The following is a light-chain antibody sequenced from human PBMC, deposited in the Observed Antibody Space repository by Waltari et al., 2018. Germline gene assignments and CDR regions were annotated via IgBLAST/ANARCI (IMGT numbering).Light chain of an antibody. CDR1: QSVLYSSNDKND. Sequence: DIVMTQSPDSLAVSLGERATINCKSSQSVLYSSNDKNDLACYQQKPGQPPKRLIYWASTRESGVPDRFSGSGSGTDFTLTISSLQAEDVAVYYCQQYYSTPRTFGQGTKVEIK. CDR2: WAS. J-gene: IGKJ1*01. CDR3: QQYYSTPRT. V-gene: IGKV4-1*01.